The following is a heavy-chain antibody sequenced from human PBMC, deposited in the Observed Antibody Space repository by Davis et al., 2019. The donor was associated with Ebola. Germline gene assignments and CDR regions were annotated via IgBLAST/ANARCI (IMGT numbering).Heavy chain of an antibody. CDR3: ARGRNYDYVMDYFDY. Sequence: PGGSLRLSCAASGFTFSSYGMHWVRQAPGKGLEWVAVISYDGSNKYYADSVKGRFTISRDNSKNTLYLQMNSLRAEDTAVYYCARGRNYDYVMDYFDYWGQGTLVTVSS. CDR1: GFTFSSYG. J-gene: IGHJ4*02. V-gene: IGHV3-30*03. CDR2: ISYDGSNK. D-gene: IGHD3-16*01.